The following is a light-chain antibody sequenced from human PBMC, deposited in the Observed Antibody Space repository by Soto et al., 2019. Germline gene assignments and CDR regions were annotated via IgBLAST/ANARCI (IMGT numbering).Light chain of an antibody. CDR2: WAS. V-gene: IGKV4-1*01. Sequence: DIVLTQSPDSLAVSLGERATINCKSSQSIFYSSNNRNYLAWFQQKPGQPPQLLIYWASTRESGVPDRFSGSGSGTDFTLTISSLQAEDVAVYYCQQYYSTWTFGQGTKVDIK. CDR3: QQYYSTWT. CDR1: QSIFYSSNNRNY. J-gene: IGKJ1*01.